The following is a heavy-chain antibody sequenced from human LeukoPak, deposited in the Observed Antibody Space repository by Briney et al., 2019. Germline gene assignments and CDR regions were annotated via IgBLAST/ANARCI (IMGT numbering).Heavy chain of an antibody. J-gene: IGHJ4*02. Sequence: GGSLRLSCAASGFTFSSYSMNWVRQAPGKGLEWVSSISSSSSYIYYADSVKGRFTISRDNAKNSLYLQMNSLRAEDTAVYYGARQKRDLGITFGGVMTDWGQGTLVTVSS. D-gene: IGHD3-16*01. V-gene: IGHV3-21*01. CDR3: ARQKRDLGITFGGVMTD. CDR1: GFTFSSYS. CDR2: ISSSSSYI.